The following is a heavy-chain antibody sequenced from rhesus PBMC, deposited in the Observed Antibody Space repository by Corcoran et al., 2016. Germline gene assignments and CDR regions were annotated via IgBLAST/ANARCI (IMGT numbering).Heavy chain of an antibody. Sequence: VQLVQSGAEVKNPGSSVKVSCKASGYTFTDYYMHWVPQAPAQGLEWMGEINPKTGGTNYAQKFQGRVTMTRDTSTSTAYMELSSLRSEDTAVYYCETRYSSANSFDYWGQGVLVTVSS. V-gene: IGHV1-138*01. CDR3: ETRYSSANSFDY. CDR1: GYTFTDYY. D-gene: IGHD6-31*01. J-gene: IGHJ4*01. CDR2: INPKTGGT.